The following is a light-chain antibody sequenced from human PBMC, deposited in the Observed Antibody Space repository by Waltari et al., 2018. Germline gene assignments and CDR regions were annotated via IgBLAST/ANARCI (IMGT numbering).Light chain of an antibody. J-gene: IGKJ1*01. Sequence: ENVLTQSPGTLSLSPGERATLSCRASQSVSSSYLAWYQQKPGQAPRLLIYGPSSRATGIPDRFSGSVSGTDFTLTISRLEPEDFAVYYCQQYGSSPHTFGQGTKVEIK. V-gene: IGKV3-20*01. CDR2: GPS. CDR3: QQYGSSPHT. CDR1: QSVSSSY.